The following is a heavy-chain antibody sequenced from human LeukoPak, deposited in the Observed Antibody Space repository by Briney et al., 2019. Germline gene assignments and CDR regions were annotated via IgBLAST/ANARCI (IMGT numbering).Heavy chain of an antibody. CDR3: AKCGNSGCHLIDY. CDR2: ISGRTGGT. J-gene: IGHJ4*02. D-gene: IGHD5-12*01. CDR1: GFTFNTNA. V-gene: IGHV3-23*01. Sequence: GVSLRLSCAASGFTFNTNAMSWVRQAPGKGLEWVSAISGRTGGTYYADSVKGRFTISRDNSKSTLYLQMDSLRAEDTAVYYCAKCGNSGCHLIDYWGQGTLVTVSS.